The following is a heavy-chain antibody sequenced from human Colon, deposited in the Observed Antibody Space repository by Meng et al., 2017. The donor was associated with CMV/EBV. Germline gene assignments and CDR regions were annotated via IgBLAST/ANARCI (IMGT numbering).Heavy chain of an antibody. CDR1: VASVSSRSVA. CDR2: TNYRSKWNY. D-gene: IGHD1-26*01. Sequence: FSVASVSSRSVAWTWVRLYPSGGLEWLGRTNYRSKWNYYYASSVRGRITINPDTSKNQFSLQLNSVTPEDTAVYYCARGIEGGFDIWGQGTMVTVSS. J-gene: IGHJ3*02. V-gene: IGHV6-1*01. CDR3: ARGIEGGFDI.